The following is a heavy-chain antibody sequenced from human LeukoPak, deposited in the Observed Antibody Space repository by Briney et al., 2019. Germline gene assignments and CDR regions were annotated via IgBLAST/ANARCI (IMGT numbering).Heavy chain of an antibody. D-gene: IGHD3-22*01. CDR3: ARASYSYDINGWVPFDY. Sequence: SETLSLTCTVSGDSISSYYWSWIRQPPGKGLEWIGYIYYSGSTNYNPSLQSRVTISVDTSKNQFSLRLSSVTAADTAVYYCARASYSYDINGWVPFDYWGQGTLVAVSS. J-gene: IGHJ4*02. CDR2: IYYSGST. V-gene: IGHV4-59*08. CDR1: GDSISSYY.